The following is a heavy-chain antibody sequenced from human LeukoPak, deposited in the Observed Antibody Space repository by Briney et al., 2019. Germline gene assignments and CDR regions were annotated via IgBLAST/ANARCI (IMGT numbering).Heavy chain of an antibody. V-gene: IGHV1-2*02. CDR3: ARDGLEVVGMDV. D-gene: IGHD2-15*01. Sequence: ASVKVSCKASGYTFTGYYMHWVRQAPGQGLEWMGWINPNSGGTNYAQKFQGRITMTRDTSISTAYMELSRLRSDDTAVYYCARDGLEVVGMDVWGQGTTVTVSS. CDR1: GYTFTGYY. CDR2: INPNSGGT. J-gene: IGHJ6*02.